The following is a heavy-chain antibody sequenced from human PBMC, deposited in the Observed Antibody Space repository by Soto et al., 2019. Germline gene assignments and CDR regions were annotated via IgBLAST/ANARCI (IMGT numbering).Heavy chain of an antibody. CDR2: IWYDGSNK. Sequence: QVQLVESGGGVVQPGRSLRLSCAASGFTFSSYGMHWVRQAPGKGLEWVAVIWYDGSNKYYADSVKGRFTISRDNSKNTLYLQMNSLRAEDTAVYYCAREFLGPGLPDDGDAFDIWGQGTMVTVSS. V-gene: IGHV3-33*01. CDR1: GFTFSSYG. J-gene: IGHJ3*02. CDR3: AREFLGPGLPDDGDAFDI. D-gene: IGHD1-1*01.